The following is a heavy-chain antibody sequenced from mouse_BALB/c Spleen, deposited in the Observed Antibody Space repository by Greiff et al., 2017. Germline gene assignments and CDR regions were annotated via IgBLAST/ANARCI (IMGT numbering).Heavy chain of an antibody. D-gene: IGHD1-1*01. CDR3: ARDYGSSAMDY. Sequence: VQLKQSGAELVKPGASVKLSCTASGFNIKDTYMHWVKQRPEQGLEWIGRIDPANGNTKYDPKFQGKATITADTSSNTAYLQLSSLTSEDTAVYYCARDYGSSAMDYWGQGTSVTVSS. V-gene: IGHV14-3*02. CDR1: GFNIKDTY. J-gene: IGHJ4*01. CDR2: IDPANGNT.